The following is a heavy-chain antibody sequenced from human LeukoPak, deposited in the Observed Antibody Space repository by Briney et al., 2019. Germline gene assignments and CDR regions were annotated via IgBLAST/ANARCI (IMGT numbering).Heavy chain of an antibody. Sequence: SETVSLTCAVYGGSFSGYYWSWIRQPPGEGLEWIGSVYHSGITYYTPSLKSRVSISVDTSKNQFSLKVTSVTAADTAVYYCAREWQYQFDYWGQGSLVTVSS. V-gene: IGHV4-34*01. CDR1: GGSFSGYY. CDR2: VYHSGIT. J-gene: IGHJ4*02. CDR3: AREWQYQFDY. D-gene: IGHD2-8*01.